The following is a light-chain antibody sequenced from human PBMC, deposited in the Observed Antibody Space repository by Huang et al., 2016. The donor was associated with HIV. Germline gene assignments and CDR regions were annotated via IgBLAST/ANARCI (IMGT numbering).Light chain of an antibody. CDR3: QQRSNWPPLT. Sequence: EIVLTQSPATLSLSPGERATLSCRASQSVSRYLAWYQQKPGQAPRLLIYDASNRATGIPARFSGSGSVTDFTLTISCLEPEDFAVYYCQQRSNWPPLTFGGGTKVEIK. CDR1: QSVSRY. V-gene: IGKV3-11*01. J-gene: IGKJ4*01. CDR2: DAS.